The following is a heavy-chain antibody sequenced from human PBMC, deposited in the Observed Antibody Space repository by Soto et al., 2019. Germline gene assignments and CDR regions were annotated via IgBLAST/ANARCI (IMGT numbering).Heavy chain of an antibody. D-gene: IGHD1-26*01. CDR2: IGPESGAT. CDR3: GRGRSGQIVVFY. CDR1: GYTFTGHY. V-gene: IGHV1-2*02. Sequence: ASVKVSCKASGYTFTGHYIHWVRQAPQQGPEWMGEIGPESGATRYAQKFQGRVTMTMDTSITTVYMELKNLSPDDTAVYYCGRGRSGQIVVFYWGQGTPVTVSS. J-gene: IGHJ4*02.